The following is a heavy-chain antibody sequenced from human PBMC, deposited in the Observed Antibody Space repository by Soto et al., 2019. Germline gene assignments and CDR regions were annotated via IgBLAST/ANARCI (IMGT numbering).Heavy chain of an antibody. Sequence: PSETLSLTCAVYGGSFSGYYWSWIRQPPGKGLEWIGEINHSGSNNYNPSLKSRVTISVDTSKNQFSLKLSSVTAADTAVYYCARAAVVVVAATPVPLYYYYGMDVWGKVTTVTVSS. D-gene: IGHD2-15*01. CDR3: ARAAVVVVAATPVPLYYYYGMDV. CDR2: INHSGSN. J-gene: IGHJ6*04. CDR1: GGSFSGYY. V-gene: IGHV4-34*01.